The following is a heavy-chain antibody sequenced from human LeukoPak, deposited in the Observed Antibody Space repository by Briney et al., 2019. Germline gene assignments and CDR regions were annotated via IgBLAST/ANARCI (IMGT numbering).Heavy chain of an antibody. CDR3: ARKASSSSSAYNPHYFDY. D-gene: IGHD6-6*01. CDR2: ISSSGSTI. J-gene: IGHJ4*02. V-gene: IGHV3-11*01. Sequence: GGSLRLSCAASGFTFSDYYMSWIRQAPGKGLEWVSYISSSGSTIYYADFVKGRFTISRDDAKNSLFLQMNSLRAEDTAFYYCARKASSSSSAYNPHYFDYWGQGALVTVSS. CDR1: GFTFSDYY.